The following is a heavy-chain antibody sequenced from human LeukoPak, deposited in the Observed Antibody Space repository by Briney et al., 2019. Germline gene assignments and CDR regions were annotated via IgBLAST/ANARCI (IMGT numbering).Heavy chain of an antibody. D-gene: IGHD2-21*02. Sequence: GRSLRLSCAASGFTFGSYAMHWVRQAPGKGLEWVAVISYDGSNKYYADSVKGRFTISRDNSKNTLYLQMNSLRAEDTAVYYCARGGLGGDSYFDYWGQGTLVTVSS. CDR3: ARGGLGGDSYFDY. J-gene: IGHJ4*02. CDR2: ISYDGSNK. V-gene: IGHV3-30-3*01. CDR1: GFTFGSYA.